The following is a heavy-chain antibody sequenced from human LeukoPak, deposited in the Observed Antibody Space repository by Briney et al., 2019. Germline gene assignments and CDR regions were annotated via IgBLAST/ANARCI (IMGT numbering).Heavy chain of an antibody. V-gene: IGHV4-34*01. Sequence: KPSETLSLTCAVYGGSFSGYYWSWIRQPPGKGLEWIGEINHSGSTNYNPSLESRVTISVDTSKNQFSLKLSSVTAADTAVYYCARGPPWGDTAMAPYFDYWGQGTLVTVSS. CDR2: INHSGST. CDR3: ARGPPWGDTAMAPYFDY. J-gene: IGHJ4*02. D-gene: IGHD5-18*01. CDR1: GGSFSGYY.